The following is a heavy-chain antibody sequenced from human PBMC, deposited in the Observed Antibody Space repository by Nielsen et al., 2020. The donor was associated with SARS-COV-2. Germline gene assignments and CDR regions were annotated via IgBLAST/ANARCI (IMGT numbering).Heavy chain of an antibody. Sequence: GESLKISCAASGFTFSSYGMHWVRQAPGKGLEWVAVIWYDGSNKYYADSVKGRFTFSRDNSKNTLYLQMNSLRAEDTAVYYCARDSSSYLDYWGQGTLVTVSS. D-gene: IGHD6-6*01. J-gene: IGHJ4*02. V-gene: IGHV3-33*01. CDR1: GFTFSSYG. CDR2: IWYDGSNK. CDR3: ARDSSSYLDY.